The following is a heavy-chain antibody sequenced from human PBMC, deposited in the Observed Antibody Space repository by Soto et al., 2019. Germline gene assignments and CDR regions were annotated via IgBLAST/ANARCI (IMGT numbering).Heavy chain of an antibody. J-gene: IGHJ5*02. CDR1: GGTFDSYV. Sequence: QVQLVQSGAEVKKPGSSVKVSCKASGGTFDSYVISWLRQAPGQGLEWMGGIMPIFGTPNYAQEFRGRVTISADESTGTAYLELSSLTSDDTAVYYCARVHSSGIFYFVDPWGQGTLVTVSS. D-gene: IGHD3-10*01. CDR2: IMPIFGTP. V-gene: IGHV1-69*01. CDR3: ARVHSSGIFYFVDP.